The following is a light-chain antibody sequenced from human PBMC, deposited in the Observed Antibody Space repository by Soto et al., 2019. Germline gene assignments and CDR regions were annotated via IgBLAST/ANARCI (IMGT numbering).Light chain of an antibody. V-gene: IGLV2-14*01. CDR1: SSDVAAYNY. CDR2: DVS. J-gene: IGLJ2*01. Sequence: QSALTQPASVSGSPGQSITISCTGTSSDVAAYNYVSWYQQHPGKAPKLMIYDVSDRPSGISDRFSGSKSANTASLTISGLQAEDEADYFCSSYTSTSTPVIFGGGTKLTVL. CDR3: SSYTSTSTPVI.